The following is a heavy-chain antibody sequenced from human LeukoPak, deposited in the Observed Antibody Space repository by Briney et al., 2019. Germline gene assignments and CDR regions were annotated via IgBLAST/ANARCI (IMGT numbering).Heavy chain of an antibody. J-gene: IGHJ4*02. CDR3: ASFYDFWSGYHDY. CDR1: GGSISSSSYY. D-gene: IGHD3-3*01. V-gene: IGHV4-39*07. CDR2: IYYSGST. Sequence: SETLSLTCTVSGGSISSSSYYWGWIRQPPGKGLEWIGSIYYSGSTYYNPSLKSRVTISVDTSKNQFSLKLSSVTAADTAVYYCASFYDFWSGYHDYWGQGTLVTVSS.